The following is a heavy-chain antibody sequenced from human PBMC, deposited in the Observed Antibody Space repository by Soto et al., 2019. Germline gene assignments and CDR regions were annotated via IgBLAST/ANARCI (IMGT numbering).Heavy chain of an antibody. CDR1: RFTFSSYA. D-gene: IGHD7-27*01. J-gene: IGHJ4*02. Sequence: LRLSCAASRFTFSSYAMSWVRQAPGKGLEWVSAISGSGGSTYYADSVKGRFTISRDNSKNTLYLQMNSLRAEDTAVYYCATETGEPYYFDYWGQGTLVTVSS. V-gene: IGHV3-23*01. CDR2: ISGSGGST. CDR3: ATETGEPYYFDY.